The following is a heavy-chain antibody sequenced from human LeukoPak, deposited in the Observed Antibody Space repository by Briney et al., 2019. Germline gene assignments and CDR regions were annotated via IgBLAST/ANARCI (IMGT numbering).Heavy chain of an antibody. Sequence: SETLSLTCAVYGGSFSGYYWSWIRQPPGKGLEWIGEINHSGSTNYNPSLKSRVTISVDTSKNQFSLKLSSVTAADTAVYYCARGRSSSGYEMGFDYWGQGTLVTVSS. D-gene: IGHD6-19*01. CDR3: ARGRSSSGYEMGFDY. V-gene: IGHV4-34*01. CDR1: GGSFSGYY. CDR2: INHSGST. J-gene: IGHJ4*02.